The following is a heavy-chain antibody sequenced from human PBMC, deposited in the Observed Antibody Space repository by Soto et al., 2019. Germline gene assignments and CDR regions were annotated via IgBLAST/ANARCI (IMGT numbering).Heavy chain of an antibody. J-gene: IGHJ6*02. D-gene: IGHD6-19*01. CDR2: ISYDGSKK. CDR1: GFIFSIYG. V-gene: IGHV3-30*18. CDR3: VKVTDSSGWYPYYYGMDV. Sequence: QVQLVESGGGVVQPGRSLRLSCAASGFIFSIYGMQWVRQAPGKGLEWVAVISYDGSKKYYADSVKGRFTISRDNSKNTVYLQMNSLKVDDTAVYYCVKVTDSSGWYPYYYGMDVWGQGTTVSVSS.